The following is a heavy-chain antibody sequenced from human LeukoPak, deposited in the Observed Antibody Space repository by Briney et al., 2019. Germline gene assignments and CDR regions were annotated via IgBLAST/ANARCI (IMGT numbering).Heavy chain of an antibody. CDR2: IHYTGGT. D-gene: IGHD3-16*01. CDR3: AASSGVTLGRF. J-gene: IGHJ4*02. Sequence: SETLSLTCTVSGGPISSGSHYYNWIRQHPGKGLEWIGYIHYTGGTSYNPSLKSRATMSLDTSMNQVSLKLNSLTAADTAVYYCAASSGVTLGRFWGQGTLLIVSS. CDR1: GGPISSGSHY. V-gene: IGHV4-31*03.